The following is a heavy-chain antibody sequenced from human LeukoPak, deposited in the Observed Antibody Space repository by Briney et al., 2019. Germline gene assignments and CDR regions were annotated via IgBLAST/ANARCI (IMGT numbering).Heavy chain of an antibody. CDR1: GGSISSGDYY. CDR3: ATGGLLSPYGMDV. Sequence: PSQTLSLTCTVSGGSISSGDYYWSWIRQPPGKGLEWIGYIYYSGSTYYNPSLKSRVTISVDTSKNQFSLKLSSVTAADTAVYYCATGGLLSPYGMDVWGQGTTVTVSS. V-gene: IGHV4-30-4*01. D-gene: IGHD2-15*01. J-gene: IGHJ6*02. CDR2: IYYSGST.